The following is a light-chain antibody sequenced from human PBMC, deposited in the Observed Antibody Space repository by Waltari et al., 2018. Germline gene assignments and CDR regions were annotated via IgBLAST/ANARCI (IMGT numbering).Light chain of an antibody. CDR3: CSFAGSHTYVV. CDR2: DVS. V-gene: IGLV2-11*01. J-gene: IGLJ2*01. Sequence: QSALTQPRSVSGSPGQSVTISCTGTSSDVGGYNYVSWYQQHPGQAPTLLIYDVSKRPSGVPDRFSGSKSGNTASLTISGLQTEDEADYYCCSFAGSHTYVVFGGGTKLTVL. CDR1: SSDVGGYNY.